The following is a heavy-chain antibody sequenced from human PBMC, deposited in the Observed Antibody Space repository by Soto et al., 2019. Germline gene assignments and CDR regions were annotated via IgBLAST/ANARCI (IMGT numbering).Heavy chain of an antibody. CDR3: ARAAYDCWSGYGLVYYYYGMDV. V-gene: IGHV3-21*01. J-gene: IGHJ6*02. D-gene: IGHD3-3*01. CDR1: GFTFSSYS. Sequence: EVQLVESGGGLVKPGGSLRLSCAASGFTFSSYSMNWVRQAPGKGLEWVSSISSSSSYIYYADSVKGRFTISRDNAKNSLYQQMNSLRAEDTAVYYCARAAYDCWSGYGLVYYYYGMDVWGQGTTVTVSS. CDR2: ISSSSSYI.